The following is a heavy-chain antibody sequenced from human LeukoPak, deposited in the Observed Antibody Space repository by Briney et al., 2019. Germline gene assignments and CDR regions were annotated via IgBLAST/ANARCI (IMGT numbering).Heavy chain of an antibody. J-gene: IGHJ6*02. CDR1: GGSFSGYY. CDR3: AREVRSVRFLEWSEILGIGYYGMDV. V-gene: IGHV4-34*01. Sequence: SETLSLTCAVYGGSFSGYYWSWIRQPPGKGLEWIGEINHSGSTNYNPSLKSRVTISVDTSKNQFSLELSSVTAADTAVYYCAREVRSVRFLEWSEILGIGYYGMDVWGQGTTVTVSS. D-gene: IGHD3-3*01. CDR2: INHSGST.